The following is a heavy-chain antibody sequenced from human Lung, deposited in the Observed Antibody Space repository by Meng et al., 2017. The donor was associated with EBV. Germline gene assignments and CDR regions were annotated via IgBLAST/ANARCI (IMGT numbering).Heavy chain of an antibody. CDR3: AKDLSGRFDP. J-gene: IGHJ5*02. CDR2: IPSDGSHNK. D-gene: IGHD1-14*01. V-gene: IGHV3-30*18. Sequence: GGPGGGVAQPGRSLRLSCAASGFIFSNYGFHWVRQAPGKGPEWVAIIPSDGSHNKYYADSVKGRFTISRDNSKNTLYLQMNSLRTDDTAVYYCAKDLSGRFDPWGQGTLVTVSS. CDR1: GFIFSNYG.